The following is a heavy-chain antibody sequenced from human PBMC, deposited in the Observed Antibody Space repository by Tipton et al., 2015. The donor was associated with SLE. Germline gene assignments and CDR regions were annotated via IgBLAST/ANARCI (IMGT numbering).Heavy chain of an antibody. Sequence: TLSLTCSVSGDSISSHYWTWIRQPAGKGLEWIGRIYNGGSTNYNPSLKSRLSMSVDTSKNQMSLKLNSVTAADTAVYYCARTNRGCFDYWGQGTLVTVSS. J-gene: IGHJ4*02. V-gene: IGHV4-4*07. CDR2: IYNGGST. CDR1: GDSISSHY. CDR3: ARTNRGCFDY. D-gene: IGHD2-8*01.